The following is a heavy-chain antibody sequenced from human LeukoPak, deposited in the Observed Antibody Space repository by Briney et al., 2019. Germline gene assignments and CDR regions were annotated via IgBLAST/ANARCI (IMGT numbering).Heavy chain of an antibody. CDR2: IYSSGNT. CDR3: ARGGELLPDGPAFDY. D-gene: IGHD1-26*01. Sequence: PQTLSLTSTVSGGSISRYTCSWSRQPPRKGLEWIGRIYSSGNTTYNPSPTSGVPMSVDTSKKQFSLKLSSVTAADTAVYYCARGGELLPDGPAFDYWGQGTLVTVSS. J-gene: IGHJ4*02. CDR1: GGSISRYT. V-gene: IGHV4-4*07.